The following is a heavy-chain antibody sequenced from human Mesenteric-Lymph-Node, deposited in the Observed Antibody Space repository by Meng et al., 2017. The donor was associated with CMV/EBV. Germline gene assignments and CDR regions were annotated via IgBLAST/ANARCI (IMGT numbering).Heavy chain of an antibody. V-gene: IGHV1-18*01. D-gene: IGHD1-26*01. Sequence: ASVKVSCKASGYTFSSYAITWVRQAPGQGLEWMGWISGQNGHTKYEEKLEGRVTMTRDTSTSTAYMELRSLRSDDTAVYYCARVDVGAKLYDALDIWGQGTMVTVSS. CDR2: ISGQNGHT. J-gene: IGHJ3*02. CDR3: ARVDVGAKLYDALDI. CDR1: GYTFSSYA.